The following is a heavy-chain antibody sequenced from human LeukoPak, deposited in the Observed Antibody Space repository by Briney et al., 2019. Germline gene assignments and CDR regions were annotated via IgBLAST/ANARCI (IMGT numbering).Heavy chain of an antibody. CDR3: ARVLETGDLFGADAFDI. CDR2: IYYSGST. V-gene: IGHV4-59*11. J-gene: IGHJ3*02. CDR1: GGSISSHY. D-gene: IGHD7-27*01. Sequence: SETLSLTCTVSGGSISSHYWSWIRQPPGKGLEWIGYIYYSGSTNYNPSLKSRVTISVDTSKNQFSLKLSSVTAADTAVYYRARVLETGDLFGADAFDIWGQGTMVTVSS.